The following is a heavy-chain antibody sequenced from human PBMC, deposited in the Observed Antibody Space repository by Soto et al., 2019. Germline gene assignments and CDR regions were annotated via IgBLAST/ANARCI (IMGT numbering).Heavy chain of an antibody. V-gene: IGHV4-59*08. Sequence: QVQLQESGPGLVKPSETLSLSCTVSGGSISSYYWSWFRQSPGKRMEWIGYVHHSWGSSYNPSLQSRVAISLDTSKSQVSLRVTSVTATDPAVYFCARQGFGPLHGLVDVWVQGTTVTVSS. CDR3: ARQGFGPLHGLVDV. D-gene: IGHD3-10*01. CDR1: GGSISSYY. J-gene: IGHJ6*02. CDR2: VHHSWGS.